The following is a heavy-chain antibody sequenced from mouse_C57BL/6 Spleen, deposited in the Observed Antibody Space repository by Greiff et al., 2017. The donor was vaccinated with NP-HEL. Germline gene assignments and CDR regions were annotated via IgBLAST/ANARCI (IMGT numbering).Heavy chain of an antibody. V-gene: IGHV1-61*01. CDR2: IYPSDSET. CDR3: ARYDGYYGRFAY. J-gene: IGHJ3*01. D-gene: IGHD2-3*01. CDR1: GYTFTSYW. Sequence: VQLQQPGAELVRPGSSVKLSCKASGYTFTSYWMDWVKQRPGQGLEWIGNIYPSDSETHYNQKFKDKATLTVDKSSSTAYMQLSSLTSEDSAVYYCARYDGYYGRFAYWGQGTLVTVSA.